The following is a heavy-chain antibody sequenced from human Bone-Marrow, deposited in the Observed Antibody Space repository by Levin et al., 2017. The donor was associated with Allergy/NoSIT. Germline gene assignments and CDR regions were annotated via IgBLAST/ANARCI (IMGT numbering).Heavy chain of an antibody. D-gene: IGHD3-22*01. CDR3: ARGFGYYDSNNWFDT. CDR2: IYSSGTT. J-gene: IGHJ5*02. Sequence: SQTLSLTCTVSGGPISIQYWNWIRQSAEKGLEWIGRIYSSGTTNYNPSLKSRVTMSVDTSKNQISLILKSVTAADTAVYYCARGFGYYDSNNWFDTWGQGTLVTVSS. V-gene: IGHV4-4*07. CDR1: GGPISIQY.